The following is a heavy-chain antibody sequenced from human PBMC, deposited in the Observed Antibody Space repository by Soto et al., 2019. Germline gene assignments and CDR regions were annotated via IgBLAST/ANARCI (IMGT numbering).Heavy chain of an antibody. CDR3: ARVAGSPDY. CDR2: LNPKSGMT. V-gene: IGHV1-8*01. Sequence: QVQLVQSGPEVKKPGASVKVSCKASGYTFSTYDFNWVRQAPGQGLGWMGWLNPKSGMTGSAQKFQGRVTMTRDSSISTVYMELSSLRSEDTAVYYCARVAGSPDYWGQGTLVTVSS. D-gene: IGHD1-26*01. J-gene: IGHJ4*02. CDR1: GYTFSTYD.